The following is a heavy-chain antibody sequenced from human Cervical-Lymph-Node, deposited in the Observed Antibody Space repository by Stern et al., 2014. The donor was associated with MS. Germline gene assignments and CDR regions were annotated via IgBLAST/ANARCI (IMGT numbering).Heavy chain of an antibody. J-gene: IGHJ4*02. CDR3: ARIPLTSHYYDRIFDY. CDR1: GFSLSNARMG. V-gene: IGHV2-26*01. CDR2: LFSNDAK. D-gene: IGHD3-22*01. Sequence: QVTLKESGPVLVKPTETLTLTCTVSGFSLSNARMGVSWLRQPPGKALEWLVHLFSNDAKSYNTSLKSRLTNAKDTSKSQVVLTMTNMDPVDTATYYCARIPLTSHYYDRIFDYWGQGTLVTVSS.